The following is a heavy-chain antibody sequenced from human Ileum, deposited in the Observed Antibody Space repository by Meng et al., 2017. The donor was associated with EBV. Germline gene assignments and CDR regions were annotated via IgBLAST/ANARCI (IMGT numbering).Heavy chain of an antibody. Sequence: EVXLVESGGXLVKPGGSLRLSCVVSGFIYTSYNMNWVRQAPGKGLEWVSSISSAGSYIDYADSVKGRFTISRDNAENLLYLQMNSLRADDTAVYYCARDGLMGDPFDYWGQGTLGTVSS. D-gene: IGHD2-21*02. J-gene: IGHJ4*02. CDR3: ARDGLMGDPFDY. CDR1: GFIYTSYN. CDR2: ISSAGSYI. V-gene: IGHV3-21*01.